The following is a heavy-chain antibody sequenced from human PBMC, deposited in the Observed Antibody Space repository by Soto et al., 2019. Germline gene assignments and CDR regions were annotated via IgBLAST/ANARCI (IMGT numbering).Heavy chain of an antibody. D-gene: IGHD6-13*01. CDR2: ISGSGGST. Sequence: RGSLRLSCAASGFTFSSYAMSWVRQAPGKGLEWVSAISGSGGSTYYADSVKGRFTISRDNSKNTLYLQMNSLRAEDTAVYYCAKDPNAWYADYYYGMDVWGQGTTVTVSS. J-gene: IGHJ6*02. V-gene: IGHV3-23*01. CDR1: GFTFSSYA. CDR3: AKDPNAWYADYYYGMDV.